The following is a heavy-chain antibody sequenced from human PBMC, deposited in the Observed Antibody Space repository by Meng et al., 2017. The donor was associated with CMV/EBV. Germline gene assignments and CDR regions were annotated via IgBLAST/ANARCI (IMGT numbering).Heavy chain of an antibody. V-gene: IGHV4-39*07. CDR3: VRDNHLRISDQEGVDF. D-gene: IGHD3-3*01. Sequence: SETLSPTCPVSGGSISSSDYYWGWIRQPPGKGLEWIGSIYYSGSTYYNSSLKSRISISRDSSNNQFSLKLSSLTAADTVKYYCVRDNHLRISDQEGVDFWGQGTLVTVSS. CDR1: GGSISSSDYY. CDR2: IYYSGST. J-gene: IGHJ4*02.